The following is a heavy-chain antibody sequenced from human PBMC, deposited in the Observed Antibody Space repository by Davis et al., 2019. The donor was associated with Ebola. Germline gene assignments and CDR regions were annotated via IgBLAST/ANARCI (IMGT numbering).Heavy chain of an antibody. D-gene: IGHD3-3*01. CDR1: GFTVSSYY. J-gene: IGHJ6*02. V-gene: IGHV3-53*01. CDR3: ASPSPSLGDFWSGYNYDMDV. Sequence: GESLKISCAASGFTVSSYYMSWVRQAPGKGLEWVSVIYSGGSTSYADSVKGRFIISRDNSKNTPYLQMNSLRAEDTAAYYWASPSPSLGDFWSGYNYDMDVWGQGTTVTVSS. CDR2: IYSGGST.